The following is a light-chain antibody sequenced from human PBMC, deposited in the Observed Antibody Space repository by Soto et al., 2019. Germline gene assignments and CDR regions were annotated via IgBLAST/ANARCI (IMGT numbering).Light chain of an antibody. Sequence: DIQMTRSPSSLPTSVGDRVTITCRASQGINNYLAWFQQKPGRVPKLLIYAASTVLSGVPSRFSGRGSGTDVTLTITRLQPEDVASYYCQKYNSAPFTFGPGTKVDIK. J-gene: IGKJ3*01. CDR3: QKYNSAPFT. V-gene: IGKV1-27*01. CDR2: AAS. CDR1: QGINNY.